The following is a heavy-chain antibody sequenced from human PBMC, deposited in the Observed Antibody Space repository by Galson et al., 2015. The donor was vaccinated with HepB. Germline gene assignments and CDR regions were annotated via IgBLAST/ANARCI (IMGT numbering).Heavy chain of an antibody. CDR1: GFTFSSYA. V-gene: IGHV3-64*01. J-gene: IGHJ4*02. Sequence: SLRLSCAASGFTFSSYAMHWVRQAPGKGLEYVSAISSNGGSTYYANSVKGRFTISRDNSKNTLYLQMGSLRAEDMAVYYCARGSGYDGGMNYWGQGTLVTVSS. CDR2: ISSNGGST. CDR3: ARGSGYDGGMNY. D-gene: IGHD5-12*01.